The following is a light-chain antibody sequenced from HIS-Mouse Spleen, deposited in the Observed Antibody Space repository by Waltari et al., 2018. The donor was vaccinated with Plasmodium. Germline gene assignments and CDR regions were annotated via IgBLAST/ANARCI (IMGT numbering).Light chain of an antibody. J-gene: IGKJ2*01. CDR1: QSISSY. CDR2: AAS. V-gene: IGKV1-39*01. Sequence: DIQMTQSPSSLSASVGDRVTITGRASQSISSYLNWYQQKPGKAPKLLIYAASSLKSGVPSRFSGSGSGTDFTLTISSLQPEDFATYYCQQSYSTPYTFGQGTKLEIK. CDR3: QQSYSTPYT.